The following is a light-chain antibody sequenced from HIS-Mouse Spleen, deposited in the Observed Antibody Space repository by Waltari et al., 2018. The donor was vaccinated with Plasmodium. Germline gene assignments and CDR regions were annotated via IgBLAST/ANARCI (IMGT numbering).Light chain of an antibody. V-gene: IGLV3-25*03. CDR2: KTS. CDR1: ALPKQY. J-gene: IGLJ2*01. Sequence: SYELTQPPSVSVSPGQTARITCSGDALPKQYAYWYQPRPGQAPVLVIYKTSERPSGIPERFSGSSSGTTVTLTISGVQAEDEADYYCQSADSSGTYVVFGGGTKLTVL. CDR3: QSADSSGTYVV.